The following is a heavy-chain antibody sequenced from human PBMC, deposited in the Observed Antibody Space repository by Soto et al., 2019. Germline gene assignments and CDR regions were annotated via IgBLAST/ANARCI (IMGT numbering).Heavy chain of an antibody. J-gene: IGHJ6*02. V-gene: IGHV3-30-3*01. CDR2: ISYDGSNK. CDR1: GFTFSSYA. CDR3: AREDIVVVPAAIRDYYYYGMDV. Sequence: QVQLVESGGGVVQPGRSLRLSCAASGFTFSSYAMHWVRQAPGKGLEWVAVISYDGSNKYYADSVKGRFTISRDNSKNTLYLQMHSLRAEDTAVYYCAREDIVVVPAAIRDYYYYGMDVWGQGTTVTVSS. D-gene: IGHD2-2*02.